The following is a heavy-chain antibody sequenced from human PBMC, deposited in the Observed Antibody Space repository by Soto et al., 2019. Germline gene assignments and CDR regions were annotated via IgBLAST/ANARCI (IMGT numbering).Heavy chain of an antibody. J-gene: IGHJ4*02. CDR2: ISSSSSYI. CDR3: ARDLAGSYTVTTGYFDY. V-gene: IGHV3-21*01. D-gene: IGHD4-4*01. CDR1: GFTFSSYS. Sequence: GGSLRLSCAASGFTFSSYSMNWVRQAPGKGLEWVSSISSSSSYIYYADSVKGRFTISRDNAKNSLYLQMNSLRAEDTAVYYCARDLAGSYTVTTGYFDYWGQGTLVTVSS.